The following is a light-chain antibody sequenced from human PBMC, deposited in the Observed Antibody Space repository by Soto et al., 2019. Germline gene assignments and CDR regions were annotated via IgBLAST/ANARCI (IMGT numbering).Light chain of an antibody. CDR3: SSYTSSSTLLYV. J-gene: IGLJ1*01. V-gene: IGLV2-14*01. CDR2: DDS. Sequence: QSALTQPASVSGSPGQSITISCTGTSSDVGGYNYVSWYQQHPGKAPKLMIYDDSNRPSGVSNRFSGSKSGNTASLTISGLQADDEADYYCSSYTSSSTLLYVFGTGTKVTVL. CDR1: SSDVGGYNY.